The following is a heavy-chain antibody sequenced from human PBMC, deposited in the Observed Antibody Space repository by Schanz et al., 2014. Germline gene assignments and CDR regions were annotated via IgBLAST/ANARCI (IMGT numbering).Heavy chain of an antibody. V-gene: IGHV1-69*02. J-gene: IGHJ3*02. CDR2: IIPIHGIV. CDR1: GYTFTGYY. Sequence: QVQLVQSGAEVKKPGASVKVSCKASGYTFTGYYMHWLRQAPGQGLEWMGRIIPIHGIVNYAQRFQDRVRITADKSTSTAYMELSSLRSDDTAVYYCARGGGPEDVFDIWGHGTILTVSS. CDR3: ARGGGPEDVFDI. D-gene: IGHD2-15*01.